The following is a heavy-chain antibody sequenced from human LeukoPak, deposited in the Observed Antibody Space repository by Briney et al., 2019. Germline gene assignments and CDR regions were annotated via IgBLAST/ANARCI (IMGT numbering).Heavy chain of an antibody. CDR3: ARPLYSYGYYAFDI. CDR1: GGSISSYY. V-gene: IGHV4-59*01. J-gene: IGHJ3*02. CDR2: IYYSGST. Sequence: SETLSLTCTVSGGSISSYYWSWIRQPPGKGLEWIGCIYYSGSTNYNPSLKSRVTISVDTSKNQFSLKLSSVTAADTAVYYCARPLYSYGYYAFDIWGQGTMVTVSS. D-gene: IGHD5-18*01.